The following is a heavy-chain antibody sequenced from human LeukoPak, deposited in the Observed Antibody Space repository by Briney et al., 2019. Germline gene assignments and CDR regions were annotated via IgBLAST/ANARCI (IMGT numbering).Heavy chain of an antibody. V-gene: IGHV4-59*01. D-gene: IGHD3-22*01. Sequence: SETLSLTCTVSGGSISSNYWSWIRKPPGKGLELVGYISYSGSTNYNPSLKSRFTISVDTSKNQFSLRLSSVTAAETAVYYCAGSITMIVSWGQGTLVTVSS. CDR2: ISYSGST. CDR1: GGSISSNY. CDR3: AGSITMIVS. J-gene: IGHJ4*02.